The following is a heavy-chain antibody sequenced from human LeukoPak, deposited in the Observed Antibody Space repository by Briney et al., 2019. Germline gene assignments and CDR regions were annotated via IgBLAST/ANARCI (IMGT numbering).Heavy chain of an antibody. J-gene: IGHJ5*02. D-gene: IGHD3-3*01. CDR3: ARELYDFWSGYYTDGNWFDP. CDR2: IYYSGST. V-gene: IGHV4-39*01. Sequence: KPSETLSLTCTVSGGSISSSSYYWGWIRQPPGKGLEWIGSIYYSGSTYYNPSLKSRVTISVDTSKNQFSLKLSSVTAADTAVYYCARELYDFWSGYYTDGNWFDPWGQGTLVTVSS. CDR1: GGSISSSSYY.